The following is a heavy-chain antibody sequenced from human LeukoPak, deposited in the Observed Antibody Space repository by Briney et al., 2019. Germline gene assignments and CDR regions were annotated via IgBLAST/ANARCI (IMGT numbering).Heavy chain of an antibody. CDR1: GGSFSGYY. CDR2: INHSGST. Sequence: SETLSLTCAVYGGSFSGYYWSWIRQPPGKWLEWIGEINHSGSTNYNPSLKSRVTISVDTSKNQFSLKLSSVTAADTAVYYCARNYYYYYMDVWGKGTTVTVSS. V-gene: IGHV4-34*01. CDR3: ARNYYYYYMDV. J-gene: IGHJ6*03.